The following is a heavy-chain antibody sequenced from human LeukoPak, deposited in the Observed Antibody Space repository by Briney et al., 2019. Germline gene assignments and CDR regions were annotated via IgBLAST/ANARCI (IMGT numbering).Heavy chain of an antibody. D-gene: IGHD3-10*01. Sequence: SETLSLTCTVSGVSISSFYWSWIRQPPGKGLEWIGYIYYSGSTNYNPSLKSRVTISVDTSKNQFSLQLSSVTAADTAVYYCARGSGYGSGRGPDIWYYFDYWGQGTLVTVSS. CDR1: GVSISSFY. CDR3: ARGSGYGSGRGPDIWYYFDY. CDR2: IYYSGST. J-gene: IGHJ4*02. V-gene: IGHV4-59*01.